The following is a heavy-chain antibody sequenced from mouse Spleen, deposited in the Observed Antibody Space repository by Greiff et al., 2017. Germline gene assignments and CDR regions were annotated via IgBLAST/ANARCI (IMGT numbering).Heavy chain of an antibody. CDR3: ARYDGYYVLYYFDY. CDR1: GYTFTSYW. V-gene: IGHV1-50*01. J-gene: IGHJ2*01. D-gene: IGHD2-3*01. Sequence: QVQLQQPGAELVKPGASVKLSCKASGYTFTSYWMQWVKQRPGQGLEWIGEIDPSDSYTNYNQKFKGKATLTVDTSSSTAYMQLSSLTSEDSAVYYCARYDGYYVLYYFDYWGQGTTLTVSS. CDR2: IDPSDSYT.